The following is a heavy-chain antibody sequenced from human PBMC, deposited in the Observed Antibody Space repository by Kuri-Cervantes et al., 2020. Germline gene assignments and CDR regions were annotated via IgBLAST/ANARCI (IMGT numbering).Heavy chain of an antibody. D-gene: IGHD4-17*01. CDR1: GGTFSSYA. CDR2: IIPIFGTA. V-gene: IGHV1-69*13. J-gene: IGHJ5*02. CDR3: ARVPQPYGDYFFGWFDP. Sequence: SSVKVSCKASGGTFSSYAIGWVRQAPGQGLEWMGGIIPIFGTANYAQKFQGRVTITADESTSTAYMELSSLRSEDTAAYYCARVPQPYGDYFFGWFDPWGQGTLVTSPQ.